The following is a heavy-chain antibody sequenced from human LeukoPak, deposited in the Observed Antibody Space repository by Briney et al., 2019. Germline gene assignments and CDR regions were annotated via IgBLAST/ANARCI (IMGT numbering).Heavy chain of an antibody. CDR3: ARGLYGDSSGYFAHHDY. CDR1: GFTLSSYA. D-gene: IGHD3-22*01. V-gene: IGHV3-30*04. Sequence: GGSLRLSCAASGFTLSSYAMHWVRQAPGKGLEWVAVISYDGSNKYYADSVKGRFTISRDNSKNTLYLQMNSLRAEDTAVYYCARGLYGDSSGYFAHHDYWGQGTLVTVSS. J-gene: IGHJ4*02. CDR2: ISYDGSNK.